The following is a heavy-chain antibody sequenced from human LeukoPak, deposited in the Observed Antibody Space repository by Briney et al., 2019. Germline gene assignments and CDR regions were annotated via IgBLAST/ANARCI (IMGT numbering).Heavy chain of an antibody. CDR3: ARDGIAVADLETSGDY. CDR2: IYHSGST. J-gene: IGHJ4*02. V-gene: IGHV4-38-2*02. Sequence: SETLSLTCTVSGYSISSGYYWGWIRQPPGKGLEWIGSIYHSGSTYYNPSLKSRVTISVDTSKNQFSLKLSSVTAADTAVYYCARDGIAVADLETSGDYWGQGTLVTVSS. CDR1: GYSISSGYY. D-gene: IGHD6-19*01.